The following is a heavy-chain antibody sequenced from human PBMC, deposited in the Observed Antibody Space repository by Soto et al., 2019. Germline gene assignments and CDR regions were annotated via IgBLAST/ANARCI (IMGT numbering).Heavy chain of an antibody. CDR3: ARGYCTTNICDPWFDP. CDR2: IYPGDSDT. J-gene: IGHJ5*02. Sequence: PGESLKISCTGVGCSFTSYWIGWVRQMPGKGLEWMGIIYPGDSDTRYSPSFQGQVTISADKSISTVYLQWSSLKASDTAMYYCARGYCTTNICDPWFDPWGQGTLVTVSS. CDR1: GCSFTSYW. V-gene: IGHV5-51*01. D-gene: IGHD2-8*01.